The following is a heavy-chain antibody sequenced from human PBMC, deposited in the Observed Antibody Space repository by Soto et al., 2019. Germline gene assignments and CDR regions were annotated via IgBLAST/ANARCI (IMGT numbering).Heavy chain of an antibody. CDR3: AHVREGYSSGWPDY. Sequence: QSTLKESGPMLVKPTQPLTLTCTFSGVSLTATGVGVGWIRQPPGKDLEWLALIYWDDDKRYSPSLKTRATITNDTSQNQVVLTMTNMDPVDTGTYYGAHVREGYSSGWPDYWGQGTLVTVSS. V-gene: IGHV2-5*02. D-gene: IGHD6-19*01. J-gene: IGHJ4*02. CDR1: GVSLTATGVG. CDR2: IYWDDDK.